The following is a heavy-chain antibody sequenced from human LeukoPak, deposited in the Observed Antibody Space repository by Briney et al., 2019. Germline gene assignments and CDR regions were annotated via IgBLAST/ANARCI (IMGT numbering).Heavy chain of an antibody. CDR3: ARDLSRYYYDSSGYSTFDY. CDR1: GFTFSSYE. J-gene: IGHJ4*02. V-gene: IGHV3-48*03. D-gene: IGHD3-22*01. Sequence: GGSLRLSCAASGFTFSSYEMNWVRQAPGKGLEWVSYISSSGSVIYYTDSVKGRFTISRDNAKNSLYLQMNSLRAEDTAVYYCARDLSRYYYDSSGYSTFDYWGQGTLVTVSS. CDR2: ISSSGSVI.